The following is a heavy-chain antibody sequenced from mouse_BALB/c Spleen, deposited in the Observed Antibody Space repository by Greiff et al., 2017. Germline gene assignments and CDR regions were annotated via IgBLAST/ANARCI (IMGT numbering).Heavy chain of an antibody. CDR1: GFSLTSYG. V-gene: IGHV2-9*02. Sequence: QVQLKESGPGLVAPSQSLSITCTVSGFSLTSYGVHWVRQPPGKGLEWLGVIWAGGSTNYNSALMSRLSISKDNSKSQVFLKMNSLQTDDTAMYYCASYYYGSNWYFDVWGAGTTVTVSS. D-gene: IGHD1-1*01. CDR3: ASYYYGSNWYFDV. CDR2: IWAGGST. J-gene: IGHJ1*01.